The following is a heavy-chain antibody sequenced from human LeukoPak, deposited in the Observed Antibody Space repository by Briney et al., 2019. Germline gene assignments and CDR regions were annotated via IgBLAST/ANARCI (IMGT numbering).Heavy chain of an antibody. CDR1: GGSIRSSNYN. D-gene: IGHD1-26*01. J-gene: IGHJ6*03. V-gene: IGHV4-39*07. CDR2: IHYTGST. Sequence: SETLSLTCTGSGGSIRSSNYNWGWIRQPPGKGLEWIGSIHYTGSTYHNPSLKSRVTISVDTSKNKFSLKLSSVTAADTALYYCARTGGSFYFYYYMDVWGKGTTVTVSS. CDR3: ARTGGSFYFYYYMDV.